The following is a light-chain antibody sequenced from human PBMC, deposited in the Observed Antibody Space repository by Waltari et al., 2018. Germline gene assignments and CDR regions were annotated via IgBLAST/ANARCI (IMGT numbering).Light chain of an antibody. Sequence: SYVLTQPPSSSLAPGWTATLTCGRDNCGPVRTHWHPPSPGQAPVLVVYDNTARPSGVPERFSGSKSENTATLTISRVEAGDQADYYCQVWDYNSNHVLFGGGTKVTVL. CDR3: QVWDYNSNHVL. CDR2: DNT. J-gene: IGLJ2*01. CDR1: NCGPVR. V-gene: IGLV3-21*02.